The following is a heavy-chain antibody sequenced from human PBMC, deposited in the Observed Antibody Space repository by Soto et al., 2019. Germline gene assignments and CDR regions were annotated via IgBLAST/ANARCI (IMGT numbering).Heavy chain of an antibody. J-gene: IGHJ4*02. CDR2: IYYSGST. CDR1: GGSISSGGYY. CDR3: ARTKAQGSSFSPYYFDY. D-gene: IGHD6-13*01. Sequence: PSETLSLTCTVSGGSISSGGYYWSWIRQHPGKGLEWIGYIYYSGSTYYNPSLKSRVTISVDTSKNQFSLKLSSVTAADTAVYYCARTKAQGSSFSPYYFDYWGQGTLVTVSS. V-gene: IGHV4-31*03.